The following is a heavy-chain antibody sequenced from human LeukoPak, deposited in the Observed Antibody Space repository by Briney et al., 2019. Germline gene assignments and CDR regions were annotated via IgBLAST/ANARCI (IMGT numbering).Heavy chain of an antibody. V-gene: IGHV1-24*01. Sequence: ASVKVSCKVSGYTLTELSMHWVRQAPGKGLEWMGGFDPEDGETIYAQKFQGRVTMTEDTSTDTAYMELSSLRSEDTAVYYCATELGYYYDSSGYYTFDYWGQGTLVTVSS. CDR1: GYTLTELS. CDR3: ATELGYYYDSSGYYTFDY. D-gene: IGHD3-22*01. CDR2: FDPEDGET. J-gene: IGHJ4*02.